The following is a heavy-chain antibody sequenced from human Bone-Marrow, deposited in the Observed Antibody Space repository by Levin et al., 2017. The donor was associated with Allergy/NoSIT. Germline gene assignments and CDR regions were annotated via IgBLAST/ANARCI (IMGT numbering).Heavy chain of an antibody. V-gene: IGHV4-59*01. CDR3: ARGSFYYGAGTYSRPPMYYFHMDV. Sequence: SQTLSLTCRVTVDSISGSYWSWVRQPPGKGLEWLGYISDTGTTIYSPSLKSRTTISLDTSKKNFSLRLTSVIVADTAVYYCARGSFYYGAGTYSRPPMYYFHMDVWGKGTTVAVSS. J-gene: IGHJ6*03. CDR2: ISDTGTT. CDR1: VDSISGSY. D-gene: IGHD3-10*01.